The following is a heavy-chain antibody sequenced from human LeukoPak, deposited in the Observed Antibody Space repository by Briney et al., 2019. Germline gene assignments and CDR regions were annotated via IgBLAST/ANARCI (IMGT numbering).Heavy chain of an antibody. Sequence: SETLSLTCTVSGGSISRSSYYWGWIRQPPGKGLEWIGSIYYSGSAYYNPSLKSRVTTSVDTSKNQFSLKLSSVTAADTAVYYCARHPRAAAFDIWGQGTMVTVSS. CDR2: IYYSGSA. CDR1: GGSISRSSYY. J-gene: IGHJ3*02. CDR3: ARHPRAAAFDI. V-gene: IGHV4-39*01.